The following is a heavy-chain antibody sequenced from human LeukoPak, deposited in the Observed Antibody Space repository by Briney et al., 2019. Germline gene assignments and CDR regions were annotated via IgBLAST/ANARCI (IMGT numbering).Heavy chain of an antibody. D-gene: IGHD2-2*01. V-gene: IGHV1-18*01. CDR2: ISAYNGNT. CDR3: AREVVPAAMDAFDI. CDR1: GYTFTSYG. Sequence: ASVKVSCKASGYTFTSYGISWVRQAPGQGLEWMGWISAYNGNTNYAHKLQGRVTMTTDTSTSTAYMELRSLGSDDTAVYYCAREVVPAAMDAFDIWGQGTMVTVSS. J-gene: IGHJ3*02.